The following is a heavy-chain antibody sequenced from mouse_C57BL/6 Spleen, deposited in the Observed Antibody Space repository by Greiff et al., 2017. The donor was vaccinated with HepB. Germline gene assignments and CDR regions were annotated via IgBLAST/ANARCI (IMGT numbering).Heavy chain of an antibody. CDR1: GYTFTSYW. Sequence: QVQLQQPGAELVMPGASVKLSCKASGYTFTSYWMHWVKQRPGQGLEWIGEIDPSDSYTNYNQKFKGKSTLTVDKSSSTAYMQLSSLTSEDSAVYYCAISDYSNLFDYWGQGTTLTVSS. CDR3: AISDYSNLFDY. V-gene: IGHV1-69*01. CDR2: IDPSDSYT. J-gene: IGHJ2*01. D-gene: IGHD2-5*01.